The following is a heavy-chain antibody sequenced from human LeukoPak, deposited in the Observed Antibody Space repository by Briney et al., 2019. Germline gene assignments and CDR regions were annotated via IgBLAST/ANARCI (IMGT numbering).Heavy chain of an antibody. V-gene: IGHV4-4*02. Sequence: SGTLSLTCAVSGGSISSSNWWSWVRQPPGKGLEWIGEIYYSGSTYYNPSLKSRVTISVDTSKNQFSLKLSSVTAADTAVYYCARMAFVWSGYYAVGGWFDPWGQGTLVTVSS. CDR3: ARMAFVWSGYYAVGGWFDP. CDR1: GGSISSSNW. J-gene: IGHJ5*02. CDR2: IYYSGST. D-gene: IGHD3-3*01.